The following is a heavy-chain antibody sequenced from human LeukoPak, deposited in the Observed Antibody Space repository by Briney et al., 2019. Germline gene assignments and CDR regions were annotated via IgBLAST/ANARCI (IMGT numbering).Heavy chain of an antibody. J-gene: IGHJ4*02. Sequence: SETLSLTCTVSGGSISSSSYYWGWIRQPPGKGLEWIGSIYYSGSTYYNPSLKSRVTMSVDTSKNQFSLKLSSVTAADTAVYYCARSGSSYFDYWGQGTLVTVSS. CDR1: GGSISSSSYY. CDR2: IYYSGST. D-gene: IGHD6-13*01. V-gene: IGHV4-39*01. CDR3: ARSGSSYFDY.